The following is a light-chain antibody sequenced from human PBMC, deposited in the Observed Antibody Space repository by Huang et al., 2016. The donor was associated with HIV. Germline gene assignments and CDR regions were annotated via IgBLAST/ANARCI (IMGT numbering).Light chain of an antibody. J-gene: IGKJ3*01. CDR3: QQYGSSTGFT. V-gene: IGKV3-20*01. CDR2: GAS. Sequence: EIVLTQSPGTLSLSPGERATLSCRASQSVSRSSLAWYQQKPGQAPRLLIYGASIRATGIPDRFSGGGSGTDFTLTISRLEPEDFAVYYCQQYGSSTGFTFGPGTKVDIK. CDR1: QSVSRSS.